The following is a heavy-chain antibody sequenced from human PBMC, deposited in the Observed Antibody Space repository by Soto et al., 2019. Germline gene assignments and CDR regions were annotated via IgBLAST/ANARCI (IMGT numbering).Heavy chain of an antibody. V-gene: IGHV2-5*02. CDR3: AHAYGGRSLY. Sequence: QITLKESGPTLVKPTQTLTLTCTFSGFSLTTDRVGVGWIRQPPGEALEWLAVIYWDDSKTYRPSLESRLTTTEDTSKNQVALTMTNMDSLDTATYYCAHAYGGRSLYWGQGTLVTVSS. D-gene: IGHD1-26*01. CDR2: IYWDDSK. CDR1: GFSLTTDRVG. J-gene: IGHJ4*02.